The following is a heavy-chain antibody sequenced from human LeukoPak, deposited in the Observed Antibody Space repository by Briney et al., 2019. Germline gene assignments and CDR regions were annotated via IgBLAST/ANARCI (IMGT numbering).Heavy chain of an antibody. CDR3: AREGVLPRRVGMDV. J-gene: IGHJ6*02. CDR2: IYYSGST. Sequence: SETLSLTCTVSGGSISSYYWSWIRQPPGKGLEWIGYIYYSGSTNYNPSLKSRVTISIDTSRNQFSLKVSPVTAADTAVYYCAREGVLPRRVGMDVWGQGTTVTVSS. CDR1: GGSISSYY. D-gene: IGHD2-8*01. V-gene: IGHV4-59*01.